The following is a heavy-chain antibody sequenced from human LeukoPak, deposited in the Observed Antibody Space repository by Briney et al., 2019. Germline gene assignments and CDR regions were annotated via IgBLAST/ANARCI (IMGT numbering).Heavy chain of an antibody. J-gene: IGHJ6*03. V-gene: IGHV6-1*01. Sequence: SQTLSLTCAVSGDSFSSISSAWNWIRQSPSRGLEWLGRTYYRSRWYNDYAVSVKSRITIKPDTSKNQFSLQLNSVTPEDTAVYYCVRDLQEYYYYYMDVWGKGTTVTVSS. CDR2: TYYRSRWYN. CDR3: VRDLQEYYYYYMDV. CDR1: GDSFSSISSA.